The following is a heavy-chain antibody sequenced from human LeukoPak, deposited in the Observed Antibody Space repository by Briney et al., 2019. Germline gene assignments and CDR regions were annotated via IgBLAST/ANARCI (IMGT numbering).Heavy chain of an antibody. CDR2: INHSGST. V-gene: IGHV4-34*01. CDR3: ARPGVVPAASYAFDI. D-gene: IGHD2-2*01. J-gene: IGHJ3*02. CDR1: GGSFSGYY. Sequence: SETLSLTCAVYGGSFSGYYWSWIRQPPGKGLEWIGEINHSGSTNYNPSLKSRVTISVDTSKNQFSLKLSSVTAADTAVYYCARPGVVPAASYAFDIWGRGTMVTVSS.